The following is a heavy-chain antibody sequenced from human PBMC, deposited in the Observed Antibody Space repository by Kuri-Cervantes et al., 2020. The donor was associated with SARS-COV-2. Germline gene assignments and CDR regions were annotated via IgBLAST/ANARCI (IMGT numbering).Heavy chain of an antibody. CDR1: GFTFSSYS. Sequence: GESLKISCAASGFTFSSYSMNWVRQAPGKGLEWVSSISSSSSYIYYADSVKGRFSISRDNAKKSLFLQMSSLRADDTAVYYCARAAYCTSSSCPSSHYSGMDVWGQGTTVTVSS. V-gene: IGHV3-21*04. D-gene: IGHD2-2*01. J-gene: IGHJ6*02. CDR3: ARAAYCTSSSCPSSHYSGMDV. CDR2: ISSSSSYI.